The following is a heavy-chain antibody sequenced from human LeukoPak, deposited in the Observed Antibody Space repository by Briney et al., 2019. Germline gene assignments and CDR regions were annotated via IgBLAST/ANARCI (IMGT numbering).Heavy chain of an antibody. V-gene: IGHV3-21*01. CDR2: ISSSSSYI. J-gene: IGHJ5*02. D-gene: IGHD6-13*01. Sequence: GGSLRLSCAASGFTFSSYSMNWVRQAPGKGLEWVSSISSSSSYIYYADSVKGRFTISRDNAKNSLYLQMNSLRAEDTAVYYCARAAMYSSSLNWFDPWGQGTLVTVSS. CDR1: GFTFSSYS. CDR3: ARAAMYSSSLNWFDP.